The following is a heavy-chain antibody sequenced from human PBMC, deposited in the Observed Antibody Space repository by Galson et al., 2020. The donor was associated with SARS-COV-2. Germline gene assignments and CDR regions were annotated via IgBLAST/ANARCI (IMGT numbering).Heavy chain of an antibody. Sequence: HWVRQAPGQGLEWMGWINPNSGGTNYAQKFQGWVTMTRDTSISTAYMELSRLRSDDTAVYYCARGGQGYSYGSYYYYYGMDVWGQGTTVTVSS. V-gene: IGHV1-2*04. D-gene: IGHD5-18*01. CDR2: INPNSGGT. J-gene: IGHJ6*02. CDR3: ARGGQGYSYGSYYYYYGMDV.